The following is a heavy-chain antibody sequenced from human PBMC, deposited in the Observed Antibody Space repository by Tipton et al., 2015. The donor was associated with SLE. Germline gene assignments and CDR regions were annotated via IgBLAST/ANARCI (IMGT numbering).Heavy chain of an antibody. CDR3: ARGWVTAPRRAFAI. J-gene: IGHJ3*02. CDR1: GFTFSTNW. CDR2: INSDGRSI. Sequence: SLRLSCEASGFTFSTNWMHWVRHGPGKGLVGVSRINSDGRSITYADSVKGRFTISRDNAKNTLYLQMNSLRAEDTAVYYCARGWVTAPRRAFAIWGQGTLVPVSS. V-gene: IGHV3-74*03. D-gene: IGHD2-21*02.